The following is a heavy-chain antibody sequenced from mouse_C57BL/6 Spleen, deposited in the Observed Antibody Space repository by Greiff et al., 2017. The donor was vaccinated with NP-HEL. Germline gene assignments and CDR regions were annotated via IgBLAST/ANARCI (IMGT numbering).Heavy chain of an antibody. D-gene: IGHD1-1*01. CDR2: ISSGGDYI. V-gene: IGHV5-9-1*02. J-gene: IGHJ1*03. CDR1: GFTFSSYA. Sequence: EVKLVESGEGLVKPGGSLKLSCAASGFTFSSYAMSWVRQTPEKRLEWVAYISSGGDYIYYADTVKGRFTISRDNARNTLYLQMSSLKSEDTAMYYCTRGRGGSSPWYFDVWGTGTTVTVSS. CDR3: TRGRGGSSPWYFDV.